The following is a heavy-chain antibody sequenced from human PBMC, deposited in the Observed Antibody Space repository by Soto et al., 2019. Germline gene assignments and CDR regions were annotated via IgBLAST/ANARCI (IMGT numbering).Heavy chain of an antibody. CDR3: ARVVGEGYSYGFPFDY. Sequence: QTLSLTCTVSGGSISSGDYYWSWIRQPPGKGLEWIGYIYYSGSTYYNPSLKSRVTISVDTSKNQFSLKLSSVTAADTAVYYCARVVGEGYSYGFPFDYWGQGTLVTVSS. V-gene: IGHV4-30-4*01. J-gene: IGHJ4*02. D-gene: IGHD5-18*01. CDR2: IYYSGST. CDR1: GGSISSGDYY.